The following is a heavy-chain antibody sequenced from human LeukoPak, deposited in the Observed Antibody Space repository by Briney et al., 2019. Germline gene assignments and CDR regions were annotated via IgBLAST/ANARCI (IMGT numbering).Heavy chain of an antibody. D-gene: IGHD6-19*01. CDR1: GGSISSYY. J-gene: IGHJ6*03. V-gene: IGHV4-4*07. CDR2: IYTSGST. CDR3: ARDGLAVADNYYYYYMDV. Sequence: SETLFLTCTVSGGSISSYYWSWIRQPAGKGLEWIGRIYTSGSTNYNPSLKSRVTMSVDTSKNQFSLKLSSVTAADTAVYYCARDGLAVADNYYYYYMDVWGKGTTVTVSS.